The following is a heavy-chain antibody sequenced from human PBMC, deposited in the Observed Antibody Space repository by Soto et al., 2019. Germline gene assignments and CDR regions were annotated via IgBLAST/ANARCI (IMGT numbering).Heavy chain of an antibody. CDR3: ARGDREDIAVVIGVRPGEYGVDV. D-gene: IGHD2-15*01. J-gene: IGHJ6*02. V-gene: IGHV3-30-3*01. CDR1: GFTFRSYA. CDR2: IAYDGSNK. Sequence: QVQLVESGGGVVQPGRSLRLSCAASGFTFRSYAMHWVRQAPGKGLECVAVIAYDGSNKYYSDYVRGRFTISRDNSENTLELQISRLRYEDTAVYYCARGDREDIAVVIGVRPGEYGVDVWGQGTTVTVSS.